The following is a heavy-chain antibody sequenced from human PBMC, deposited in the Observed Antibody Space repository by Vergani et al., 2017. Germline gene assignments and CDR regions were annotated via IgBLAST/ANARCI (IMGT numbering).Heavy chain of an antibody. J-gene: IGHJ4*02. CDR3: ARDVSSGWYLFDY. CDR2: IYSGGST. D-gene: IGHD6-19*01. Sequence: EVQLVESGGGLVKRGGSLRLSCAASGFTFSSYAMSWVRQAPGKGLEWVSAIYSGGSTYYADSVKGRFIISRDNSKNTLYLQMNSLRAEDTAVYYCARDVSSGWYLFDYWGQGTLVTVSS. V-gene: IGHV3-66*02. CDR1: GFTFSSYA.